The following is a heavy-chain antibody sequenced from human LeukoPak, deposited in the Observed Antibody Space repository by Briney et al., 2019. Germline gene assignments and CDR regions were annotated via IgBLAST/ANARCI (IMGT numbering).Heavy chain of an antibody. D-gene: IGHD1-1*01. Sequence: ATVKVSCKASGYTFTSYYMYWVRQAPGQGLEWMGIINPSGGSTSYAQKFQGRVTMTRDMSTSTVYMELSSLRSEDTAVYYCARTCTTGTTCYAFDIWGQGTMVTVSS. CDR3: ARTCTTGTTCYAFDI. J-gene: IGHJ3*02. CDR2: INPSGGST. CDR1: GYTFTSYY. V-gene: IGHV1-46*01.